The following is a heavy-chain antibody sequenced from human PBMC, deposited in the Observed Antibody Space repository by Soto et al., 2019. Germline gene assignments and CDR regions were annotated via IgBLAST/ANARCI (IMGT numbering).Heavy chain of an antibody. D-gene: IGHD3-22*01. CDR1: GGSISSSSYY. CDR3: ARSTIVGSWFDP. J-gene: IGHJ5*02. CDR2: IYYSGST. V-gene: IGHV4-39*01. Sequence: QLQLQESGPGLVKPSETLSLTCTVSGGSISSSSYYWGWIRQPPGKGLEWIGSIYYSGSTYYNPSLKSRVTISVDTSKNQFSLKLSSVIAADTAVYYCARSTIVGSWFDPWGQGTLVTVSS.